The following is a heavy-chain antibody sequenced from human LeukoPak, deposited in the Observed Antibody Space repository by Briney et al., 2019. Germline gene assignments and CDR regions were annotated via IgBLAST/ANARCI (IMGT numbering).Heavy chain of an antibody. J-gene: IGHJ5*02. CDR2: INPNSGGT. D-gene: IGHD2-2*01. V-gene: IGHV1-2*02. CDR1: GYTFTGYY. CDR3: AKTAYQQLLPKWFDP. Sequence: ASVKVSCKASGYTFTGYYMHWVRQAPGQGLEWMGWINPNSGGTNYAQKFQGRVTMTRDTSISTAYMELSRLRSDDTAVYYCAKTAYQQLLPKWFDPWGQGTLVTVSS.